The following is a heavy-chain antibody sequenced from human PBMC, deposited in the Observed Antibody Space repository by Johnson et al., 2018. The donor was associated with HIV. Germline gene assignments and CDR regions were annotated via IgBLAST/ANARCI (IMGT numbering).Heavy chain of an antibody. J-gene: IGHJ3*02. Sequence: QVQLVEFGGGVVQPGRSLRLSCAASGFSFSTYAMHWVRQAPGKGLEWVALISSDGNNKYYSDSVKGRFTVSRDKSKNTLYLQMNSLRGDDTAVYYCARPGIVVLPAGAFDIWGPGTMVTVSS. D-gene: IGHD2-2*01. V-gene: IGHV3-30*04. CDR3: ARPGIVVLPAGAFDI. CDR1: GFSFSTYA. CDR2: ISSDGNNK.